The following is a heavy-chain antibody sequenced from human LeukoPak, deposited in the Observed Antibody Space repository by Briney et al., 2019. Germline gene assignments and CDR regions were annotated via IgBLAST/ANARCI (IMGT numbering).Heavy chain of an antibody. V-gene: IGHV3-15*01. CDR3: TTDGNFDI. Sequence: GGSLGLSCVASEFAFSNGWMSWVRQAPGKGLEWVGRIKSKTDGETTDYAAPVKGRFTISRDDSKNTLYLHMNSLKTEDTAVYFCTTDGNFDIWGQGTMVTVSS. D-gene: IGHD1-26*01. CDR1: EFAFSNGW. J-gene: IGHJ3*02. CDR2: IKSKTDGETT.